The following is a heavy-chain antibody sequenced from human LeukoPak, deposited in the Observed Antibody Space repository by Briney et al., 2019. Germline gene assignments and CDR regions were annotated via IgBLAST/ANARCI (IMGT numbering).Heavy chain of an antibody. Sequence: GDSLKISCKGSGYSFTTYWVGWVRQMPGKGLEWMGIIYPGDSDTRYSPSFQGQVTISADKSINTAYLQWSSLKASDSATYYCARRGWNTELFEYWGQGTLVTVSS. J-gene: IGHJ4*02. V-gene: IGHV5-51*01. CDR1: GYSFTTYW. D-gene: IGHD1-1*01. CDR3: ARRGWNTELFEY. CDR2: IYPGDSDT.